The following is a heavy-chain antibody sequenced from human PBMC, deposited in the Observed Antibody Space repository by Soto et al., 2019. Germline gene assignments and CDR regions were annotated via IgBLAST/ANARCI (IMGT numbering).Heavy chain of an antibody. CDR1: GFTFGDAA. Sequence: PGGSLRLSCAASGFTFGDAAIHWVRQASGKGLEWIGRIRSKANNYATTYAASVKGRITIFRDDSKSTAYLQMNSLKNEDTAVYYCTRHLASGSGDSDPPFDYWGQGTLVTVSS. CDR2: IRSKANNYAT. D-gene: IGHD2-21*02. V-gene: IGHV3-73*01. J-gene: IGHJ4*02. CDR3: TRHLASGSGDSDPPFDY.